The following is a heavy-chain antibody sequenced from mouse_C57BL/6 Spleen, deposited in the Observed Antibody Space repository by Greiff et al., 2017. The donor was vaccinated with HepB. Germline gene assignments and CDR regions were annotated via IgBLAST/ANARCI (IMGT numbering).Heavy chain of an antibody. CDR1: GYTFTSYW. D-gene: IGHD3-2*02. Sequence: QVQLQQPGAELVKPGASVKLSCKASGYTFTSYWMHWVKQRPGQGLEWIGMIHPNSGSTNYNEKFKSKATLTVDKSSSTAYMQLSSLTSEDSAVYYCAREAAQVGYYFDYWGQGTTLTVSS. V-gene: IGHV1-64*01. CDR2: IHPNSGST. J-gene: IGHJ2*01. CDR3: AREAAQVGYYFDY.